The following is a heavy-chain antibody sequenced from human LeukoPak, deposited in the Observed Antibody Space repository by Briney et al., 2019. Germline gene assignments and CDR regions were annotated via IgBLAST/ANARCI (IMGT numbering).Heavy chain of an antibody. CDR3: ARDQLSYGAPGWYFDL. CDR1: GFTFDDYG. D-gene: IGHD4-17*01. J-gene: IGHJ2*01. V-gene: IGHV3-20*04. CDR2: INWNGGST. Sequence: PGGSLRLSCAASGFTFDDYGMSWVRQAPGKGLEWVSGINWNGGSTGYADSVKGRFTISRDNAKNSLYLQMNGLRAEDTALYYCARDQLSYGAPGWYFDLWGRGTLVTVSS.